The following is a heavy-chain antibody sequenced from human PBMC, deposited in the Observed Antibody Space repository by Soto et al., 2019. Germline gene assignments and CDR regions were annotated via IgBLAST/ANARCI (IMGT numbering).Heavy chain of an antibody. CDR3: TRGRSKIANDVFEY. V-gene: IGHV3-30-3*01. Sequence: GGSLRLSCAASGFAVSSYSMHWVRQAPGKGLEWVAAMSFDGNSKYFADSVKGRFKISRDTSKNTWSLEMESLGVEDSALYHCTRGRSKIANDVFEYWGQGTQVTDSS. D-gene: IGHD2-21*01. J-gene: IGHJ4*02. CDR2: MSFDGNSK. CDR1: GFAVSSYS.